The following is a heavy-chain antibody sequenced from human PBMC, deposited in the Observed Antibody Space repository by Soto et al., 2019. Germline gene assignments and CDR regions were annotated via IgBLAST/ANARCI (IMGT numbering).Heavy chain of an antibody. CDR2: ISNNGGNT. CDR1: GFTFSGYA. D-gene: IGHD3-10*01. V-gene: IGHV3-64*04. CDR3: ARALSSGNYYYYYYGMDV. Sequence: GGSLRLSCSASGFTFSGYAMHWVRQAPGKGLDYVSAISNNGGNTHYADSVKGRFTISRDNSKNTLYLQMNSLRAEDTAVYYCARALSSGNYYYYYYGMDVWGQGTTVTVSS. J-gene: IGHJ6*02.